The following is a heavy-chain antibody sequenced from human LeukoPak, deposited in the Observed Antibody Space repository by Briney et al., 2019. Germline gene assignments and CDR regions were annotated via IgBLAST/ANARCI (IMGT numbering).Heavy chain of an antibody. Sequence: GESLKISCKGSRYRFTSYWIGWVRQTPGKGLEWMGIIYPGDSDSRYSPSFQGQVTFSADKSISTAYLQWSSLKASDTAMYYCAGNLGGSGYDPFDYWGQGTLVTVSS. V-gene: IGHV5-51*01. CDR3: AGNLGGSGYDPFDY. CDR2: IYPGDSDS. CDR1: RYRFTSYW. J-gene: IGHJ4*02. D-gene: IGHD5-12*01.